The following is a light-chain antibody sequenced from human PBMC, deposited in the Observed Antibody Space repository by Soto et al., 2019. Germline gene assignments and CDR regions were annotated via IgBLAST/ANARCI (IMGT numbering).Light chain of an antibody. CDR1: QSVSSSY. CDR2: GAS. J-gene: IGKJ2*01. V-gene: IGKV3-20*01. CDR3: QQYGSSPPFT. Sequence: EIVLTQSPGTLSLSAGARATLSCRASQSVSSSYLAWYQQKPGQAPRLLIYGASSRATGIPDRFSVSGSGTDVTLTSSRLEPEDFAVYYCQQYGSSPPFTFGQGTKLEIK.